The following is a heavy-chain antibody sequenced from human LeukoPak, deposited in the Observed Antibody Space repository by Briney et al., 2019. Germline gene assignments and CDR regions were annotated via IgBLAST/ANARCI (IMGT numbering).Heavy chain of an antibody. J-gene: IGHJ6*02. CDR1: GGSIGSYY. D-gene: IGHD4-17*01. Sequence: SETLSLTCTVSGGSIGSYYWSWIRQPPGKGLEWIGYIYYSGSTNYNPSLKSRVTISVDTSKNQFSLKLSSVTAADTAVYYCARDRSYGDAQRTYYYYYGMDVWGQGTTVTVSS. CDR2: IYYSGST. V-gene: IGHV4-59*01. CDR3: ARDRSYGDAQRTYYYYYGMDV.